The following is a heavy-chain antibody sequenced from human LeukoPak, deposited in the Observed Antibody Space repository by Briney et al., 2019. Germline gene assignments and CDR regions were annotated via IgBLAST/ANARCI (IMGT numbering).Heavy chain of an antibody. J-gene: IGHJ6*02. CDR2: INPNSGGT. Sequence: ASVKVSCKASGYTFTGYYMHWVRQAPGQGLEWMGWINPNSGGTNYAQKFQGRVTMTRDTSISTAYMELSRLRSDDTAVYYCARVPTYSYGYTRYYYGMDVWGQGTTVTVPS. CDR3: ARVPTYSYGYTRYYYGMDV. D-gene: IGHD5-18*01. CDR1: GYTFTGYY. V-gene: IGHV1-2*02.